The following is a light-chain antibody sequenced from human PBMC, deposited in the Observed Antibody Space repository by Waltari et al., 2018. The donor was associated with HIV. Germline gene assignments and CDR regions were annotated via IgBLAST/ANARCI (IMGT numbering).Light chain of an antibody. CDR1: QSISSH. J-gene: IGKJ4*01. V-gene: IGKV3-11*01. CDR2: DAS. CDR3: QHRSNWPPLT. Sequence: EVVLTQSPATLSLSPGERAPLSCRSSQSISSHLAWYQQKPGQAPRLLIYDASNRATGIPARFSGSGSGSDFTLSISSLDPEDFAVYYCQHRSNWPPLTFGGGTKVEI.